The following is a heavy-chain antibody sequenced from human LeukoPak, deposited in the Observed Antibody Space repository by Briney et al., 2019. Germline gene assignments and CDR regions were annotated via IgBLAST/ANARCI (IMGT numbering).Heavy chain of an antibody. CDR3: ARRCEGVDSCYMYFLDS. J-gene: IGHJ4*02. Sequence: AGGSLRLSCAASGFTFSNAWMSWVRQAPGKGLEWVGRIKSKTDGGTTDYAAPVKGRFTISRDDSKNTLYLQMNSLKTEDTAVYYCARRCEGVDSCYMYFLDSWGQGTLVTVPS. D-gene: IGHD2-15*01. CDR2: IKSKTDGGTT. CDR1: GFTFSNAW. V-gene: IGHV3-15*01.